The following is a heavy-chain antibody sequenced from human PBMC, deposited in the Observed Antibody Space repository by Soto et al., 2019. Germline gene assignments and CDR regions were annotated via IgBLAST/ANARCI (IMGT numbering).Heavy chain of an antibody. CDR2: INSDGSST. CDR3: ARGRAHDYGDYEYFQH. D-gene: IGHD4-17*01. CDR1: GFTFSSYW. V-gene: IGHV3-74*01. J-gene: IGHJ1*01. Sequence: GGSLRLSCAASGFTFSSYWMHWVRQAPGKGLVWVSRINSDGSSTSYADSVKGRFTISRDNAKNTLYLQMNSLRAEDTAVYYCARGRAHDYGDYEYFQHWGQGTLVTVSS.